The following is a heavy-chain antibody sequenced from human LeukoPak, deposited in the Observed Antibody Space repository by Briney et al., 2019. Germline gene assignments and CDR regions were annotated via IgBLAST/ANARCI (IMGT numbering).Heavy chain of an antibody. Sequence: PSETLSLTYTVSGGSISSYYWSWIRQPAGKGLEWIGRIYTSGSTNYNPSLKSRVTISVDTSKNQFSLKLSSVTAADTAVYYCATYYYDSSGASLDYWGQGTLVTVSS. CDR3: ATYYYDSSGASLDY. V-gene: IGHV4-4*07. D-gene: IGHD3-22*01. J-gene: IGHJ4*02. CDR1: GGSISSYY. CDR2: IYTSGST.